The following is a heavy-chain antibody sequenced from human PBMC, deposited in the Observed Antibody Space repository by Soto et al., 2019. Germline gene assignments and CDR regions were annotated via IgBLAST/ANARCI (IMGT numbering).Heavy chain of an antibody. CDR3: ARDSTYYDYVWGSYRSPNWFAP. CDR1: GYTFTSYA. D-gene: IGHD3-16*02. V-gene: IGHV1-3*01. J-gene: IGHJ5*02. Sequence: QVQLVQSGAEVKKPGASVKVSCKASGYTFTSYAMHWVRQAPGQRLEWMGWINAGNGYTKYSQKFQGRVTITSDTSAGTAYMELSSLRSEVTAVYYSARDSTYYDYVWGSYRSPNWFAPWGQGTLVTVSS. CDR2: INAGNGYT.